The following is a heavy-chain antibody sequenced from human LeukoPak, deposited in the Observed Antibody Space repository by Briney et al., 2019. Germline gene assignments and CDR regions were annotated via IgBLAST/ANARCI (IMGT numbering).Heavy chain of an antibody. V-gene: IGHV1-18*01. D-gene: IGHD2-2*01. J-gene: IGHJ5*02. CDR1: GYTFTSYG. CDR3: AGGSDCSSTSCYGGIWFDP. CDR2: ISAYNGNT. Sequence: ASVKVSCKASGYTFTSYGISWVRQAPGQGLEWMGWISAYNGNTNYAQKLQGRVTMTTDTSTSTAYMELRSLRSDDTAVYYCAGGSDCSSTSCYGGIWFDPWGQGTLVTVSS.